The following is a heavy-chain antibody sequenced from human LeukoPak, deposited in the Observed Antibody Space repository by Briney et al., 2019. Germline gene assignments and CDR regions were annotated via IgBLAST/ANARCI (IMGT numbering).Heavy chain of an antibody. V-gene: IGHV4-59*01. CDR3: ARDRDYYGSGSSCWFDP. Sequence: SETPSLTCTVSGGSISSYYWSWIRQPPGKGLEWIGYIYYTGSTNYNPSLKSRVTISVDTSKNQFSLKLSSVTTADTAMYYCARDRDYYGSGSSCWFDPWGQGTLVTVSS. CDR2: IYYTGST. CDR1: GGSISSYY. D-gene: IGHD3-10*01. J-gene: IGHJ5*02.